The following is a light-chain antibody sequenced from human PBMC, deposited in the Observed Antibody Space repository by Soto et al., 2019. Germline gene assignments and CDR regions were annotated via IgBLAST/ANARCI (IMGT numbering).Light chain of an antibody. J-gene: IGKJ3*01. Sequence: DIQMTQSPSTLSASVGDRVTITCRASQSISSWLAWYQQKPGKAPKLLIYKASSLQSGVPSRFSGSGSGTEFTLTISSLQPVDFATYYCQQSFTFGSGSKVDIK. CDR3: QQSFT. CDR2: KAS. CDR1: QSISSW. V-gene: IGKV1-5*03.